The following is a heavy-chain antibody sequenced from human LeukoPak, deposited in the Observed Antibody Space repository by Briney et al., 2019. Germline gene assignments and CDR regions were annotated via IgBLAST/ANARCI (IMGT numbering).Heavy chain of an antibody. CDR2: ISGSGSNT. J-gene: IGHJ4*02. V-gene: IGHV3-23*01. CDR1: GFTFSRYA. CDR3: AKDLTYSSSSTSYFDY. Sequence: GGSLRLSCAASGFTFSRYAMSWVRQTPGKGLEWVSAISGSGSNTYYADSVKGRFTISRDNSKNTLYLQMNSLRAEDTAVYYCAKDLTYSSSSTSYFDYWGQGTLVTVSS. D-gene: IGHD6-6*01.